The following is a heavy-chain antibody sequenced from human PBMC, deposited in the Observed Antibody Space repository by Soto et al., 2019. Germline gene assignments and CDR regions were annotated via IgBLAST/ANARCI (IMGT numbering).Heavy chain of an antibody. J-gene: IGHJ4*02. Sequence: LSLTCTVSGGSITTGGSYWSWIRQHPGKGLEWIGNIYHSGNTYYNPSLESRLTISVDTSKNHFSLMVDSVTAADTAVYYCARARFQVLYGKPYFDSWGQGTLVTVFS. V-gene: IGHV4-31*03. D-gene: IGHD2-2*02. CDR3: ARARFQVLYGKPYFDS. CDR2: IYHSGNT. CDR1: GGSITTGGSY.